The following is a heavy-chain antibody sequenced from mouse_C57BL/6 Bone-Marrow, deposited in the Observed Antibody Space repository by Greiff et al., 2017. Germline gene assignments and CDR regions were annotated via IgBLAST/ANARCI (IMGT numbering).Heavy chain of an antibody. V-gene: IGHV5-6*01. CDR2: ISSGGSYT. J-gene: IGHJ4*01. CDR1: GFTFSSYG. CDR3: ARQKGAMDY. Sequence: DVQLQESGGDLVKPGGSLKLSCAASGFTFSSYGMSWVRQTPDKRLEWVATISSGGSYTYYPDSVKGRFTISRDNAKNTLYLQMSRLKSEDTAMYYCARQKGAMDYWGQGTSVTVSS.